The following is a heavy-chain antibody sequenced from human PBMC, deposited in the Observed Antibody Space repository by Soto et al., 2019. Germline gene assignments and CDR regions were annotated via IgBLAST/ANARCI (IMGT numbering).Heavy chain of an antibody. Sequence: QGQLVQSGPEVKKSGASVKVSCKASGYTFSRYGISWVRQAPGQGLEWMGWISGYNGDTKYAQKVQGRVTMTIDTSTYTAYMELRSLTSDDTAIYYCAKNGKPPYYYYGMDVWGQGTTVTVSS. D-gene: IGHD1-26*01. CDR1: GYTFSRYG. V-gene: IGHV1-18*01. CDR2: ISGYNGDT. CDR3: AKNGKPPYYYYGMDV. J-gene: IGHJ6*02.